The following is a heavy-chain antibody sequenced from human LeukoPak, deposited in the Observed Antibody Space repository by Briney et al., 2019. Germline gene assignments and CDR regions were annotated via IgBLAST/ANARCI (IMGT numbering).Heavy chain of an antibody. CDR2: IYHSGST. V-gene: IGHV4-30-2*01. J-gene: IGHJ2*01. Sequence: SETLSLTCAVSGGSISSGGYSWSWIRQPPGKGLEWIGYIYHSGSTYYNPSLKSRVTISVDRSKNQFSLKLSSVTAADTAVYYCARDHRGIGYSYGRYWYFDLWGRGTLVTVSS. CDR3: ARDHRGIGYSYGRYWYFDL. D-gene: IGHD5-18*01. CDR1: GGSISSGGYS.